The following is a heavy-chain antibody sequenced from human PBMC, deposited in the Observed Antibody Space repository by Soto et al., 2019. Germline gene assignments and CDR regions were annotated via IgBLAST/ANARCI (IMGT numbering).Heavy chain of an antibody. CDR2: MYSSENT. J-gene: IGHJ6*02. CDR1: GGFVSSSSYS. Sequence: SETLSLTCSVSGGFVSSSSYSWGWIRQYPGEGLEWIGTMYSSENTYYNPTLLSRVTISVDTSKNEFSLRLSSVTAADTAVYYCARLNGYCISTNCHGYYGMDVWGQGTTVSVS. CDR3: ARLNGYCISTNCHGYYGMDV. D-gene: IGHD2-2*03. V-gene: IGHV4-39*01.